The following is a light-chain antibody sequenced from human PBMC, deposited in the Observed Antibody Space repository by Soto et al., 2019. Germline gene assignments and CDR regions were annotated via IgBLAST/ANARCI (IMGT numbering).Light chain of an antibody. Sequence: QSALTQPASVSGSPGQSITVSCTGISSDVGVSNYVSWYQQHPGKAPRLIIFDVNNRPSGVSDRFSGSKSGNTASLTISGLQADDEADYYCSSYTTTRTYVFGPGTKVTVL. CDR1: SSDVGVSNY. V-gene: IGLV2-14*01. J-gene: IGLJ1*01. CDR3: SSYTTTRTYV. CDR2: DVN.